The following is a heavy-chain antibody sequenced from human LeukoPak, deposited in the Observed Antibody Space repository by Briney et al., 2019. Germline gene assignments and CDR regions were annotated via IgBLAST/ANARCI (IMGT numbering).Heavy chain of an antibody. V-gene: IGHV3-53*01. CDR2: SYSDNNT. J-gene: IGHJ3*02. CDR3: VRKNRDFNAAFDI. CDR1: GFTVSNNY. Sequence: GGSLRLSCAASGFTVSNNYMSWVRQAPGEGLEWVSISYSDNNTNYADSVKGRFTISRDTSQNTLSLQMNSLRAEDTAVYYCVRKNRDFNAAFDIWGQGTVVTVSS. D-gene: IGHD1-14*01.